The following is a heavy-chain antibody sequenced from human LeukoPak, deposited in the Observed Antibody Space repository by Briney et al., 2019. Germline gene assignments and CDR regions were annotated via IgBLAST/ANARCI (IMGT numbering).Heavy chain of an antibody. J-gene: IGHJ4*02. CDR3: VSGFLQWLY. D-gene: IGHD3-3*01. Sequence: GGSLRLSCAASGFIFGGYWMSWVRQAPGRGLEWVANTNPDGSIKYYVDSVNGRFTVSRDNAKNSLYLQMNSLRAEDTAVYYCVSGFLQWLYWGQGTLVTVSS. CDR1: GFIFGGYW. CDR2: TNPDGSIK. V-gene: IGHV3-7*01.